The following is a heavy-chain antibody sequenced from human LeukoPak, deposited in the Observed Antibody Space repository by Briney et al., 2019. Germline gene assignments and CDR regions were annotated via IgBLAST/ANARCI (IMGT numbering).Heavy chain of an antibody. CDR2: IDADGSSA. V-gene: IGHV3-74*01. J-gene: IGHJ4*02. CDR1: GITFSYYW. CDR3: ARNYGDY. Sequence: AGGSLRLSCAASGITFSYYWMHWVRQAPGKGLVWVSRIDADGSSATYADSVKGRFTISRDNAKNTLYLQMNSLRAEDTAVYYCARNYGDYWGQGTLVTVSS.